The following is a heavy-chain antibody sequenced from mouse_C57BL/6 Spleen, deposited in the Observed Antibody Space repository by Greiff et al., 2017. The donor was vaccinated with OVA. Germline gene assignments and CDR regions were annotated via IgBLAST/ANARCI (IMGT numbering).Heavy chain of an antibody. Sequence: EVQLQESGPGLVKPSQSLSLTCSVTGYSITSGYYWNWIRQFPGNKLEWMGYISYDGSNNYNPSLKNRISITIDTSKNQFFLKFNSVTTEDTATYYCARDGYDGLDYWGQGTTLTVSS. J-gene: IGHJ2*01. CDR2: ISYDGSN. V-gene: IGHV3-6*01. CDR1: GYSITSGYY. CDR3: ARDGYDGLDY. D-gene: IGHD2-3*01.